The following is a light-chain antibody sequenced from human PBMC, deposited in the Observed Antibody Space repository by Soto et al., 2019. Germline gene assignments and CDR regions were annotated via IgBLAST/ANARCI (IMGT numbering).Light chain of an antibody. J-gene: IGLJ2*01. CDR2: RNN. CDR1: SFNIGGNY. Sequence: QSVLTQPPSATGTPGQRVTISCSGSSFNIGGNYVFWYQQVPGTAPKLLIYRNNQRPSGVPDRFSGSKSGTSASLAISGLRSVDEADYYCASWDDSLNGPVFGGGTKLTVL. V-gene: IGLV1-47*01. CDR3: ASWDDSLNGPV.